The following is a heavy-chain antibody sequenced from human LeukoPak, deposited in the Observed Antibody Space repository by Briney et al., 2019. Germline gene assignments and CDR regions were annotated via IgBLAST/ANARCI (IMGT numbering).Heavy chain of an antibody. CDR3: TRDLTQYYDVWSGSHGFDI. D-gene: IGHD3-3*01. CDR1: GASISGGNYH. J-gene: IGHJ3*02. V-gene: IGHV4-61*02. CDR2: IYRSGTT. Sequence: SQTLSLTCSVSGASISGGNYHWSWIRQPAGKGLEWIGRIYRSGTTNYNPSFKSRATISEDTSKNQFSLKLTSVTAADTAVYYCTRDLTQYYDVWSGSHGFDIWGQGTMVSVSS.